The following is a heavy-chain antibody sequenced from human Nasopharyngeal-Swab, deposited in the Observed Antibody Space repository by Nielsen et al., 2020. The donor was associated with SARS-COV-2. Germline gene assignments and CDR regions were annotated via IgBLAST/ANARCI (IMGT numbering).Heavy chain of an antibody. CDR3: VKHSLLDPVIVLDF. CDR2: IYPGDSDT. D-gene: IGHD3-22*01. CDR1: GYRFDAYW. J-gene: IGHJ4*02. V-gene: IGHV5-51*01. Sequence: GESLKISCPTFGYRFDAYWIGWVRQMPGTGLEWMGIIYPGDSDTRYSPTFQGQVTISADQSAATAYLYLSDLTTSDTAIYFCVKHSLLDPVIVLDFWGQGTLVTVSA.